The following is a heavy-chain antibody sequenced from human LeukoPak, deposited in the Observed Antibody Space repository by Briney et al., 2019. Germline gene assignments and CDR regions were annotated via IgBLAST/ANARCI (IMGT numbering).Heavy chain of an antibody. CDR2: IYSDGST. D-gene: IGHD4-23*01. J-gene: IGHJ4*02. CDR3: ARGGGGGNPFDY. V-gene: IGHV3-53*01. Sequence: GGSLRLSCAVSGFSVSNNYVSWVRQAPGKGLAWVSVIYSDGSTYYADSVKGRFTISRDNSKNTLYLQMNSLRAEDTAVYYCARGGGGGNPFDYWGQGTLVTVSS. CDR1: GFSVSNNY.